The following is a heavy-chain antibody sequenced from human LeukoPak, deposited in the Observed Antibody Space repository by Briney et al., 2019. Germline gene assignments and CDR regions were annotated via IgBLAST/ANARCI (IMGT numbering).Heavy chain of an antibody. CDR1: GYTFTGYY. V-gene: IGHV1-2*06. Sequence: ASVKVSCKASGYTFTGYYMHWVRQAPGQGLEWMGRINPNGGGTNYAQKFQGRVTMTRDTSISTAYMELSRLRSDDTAVYYCARDRLEGGNWFDPWGQGTLVTVSS. CDR3: ARDRLEGGNWFDP. J-gene: IGHJ5*02. D-gene: IGHD3-16*01. CDR2: INPNGGGT.